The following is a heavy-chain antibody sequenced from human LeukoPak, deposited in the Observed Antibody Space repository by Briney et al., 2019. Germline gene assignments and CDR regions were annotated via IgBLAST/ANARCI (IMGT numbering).Heavy chain of an antibody. D-gene: IGHD6-19*01. CDR3: AKDQSGVSGWSLSWFDP. CDR1: GFTFSSYD. CDR2: ILYDGSNK. Sequence: PGGSLRLSCAASGFTFSSYDIHWVRQAPGKGLEWVAVILYDGSNKYYADSVKGRFTISRDNSKNTLYLQMNSLRAEDTAVYYCAKDQSGVSGWSLSWFDPWGQGTLVTVSS. J-gene: IGHJ5*02. V-gene: IGHV3-30*18.